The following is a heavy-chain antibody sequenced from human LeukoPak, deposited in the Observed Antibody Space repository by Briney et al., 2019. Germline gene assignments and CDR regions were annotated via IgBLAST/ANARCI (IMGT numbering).Heavy chain of an antibody. J-gene: IGHJ3*01. CDR2: ISFSSSSI. CDR3: VKTRGSQEVRAFDV. D-gene: IGHD5-12*01. V-gene: IGHV3-48*02. Sequence: GGSLRLSCAVSGFTFSGYSMKWVRQAPGKELEWVSYISFSSSSIYYADSVKGRFTVSRDNAKNSLYLQMNSLRDEDTAVYYCVKTRGSQEVRAFDVWGQGTMVTVSS. CDR1: GFTFSGYS.